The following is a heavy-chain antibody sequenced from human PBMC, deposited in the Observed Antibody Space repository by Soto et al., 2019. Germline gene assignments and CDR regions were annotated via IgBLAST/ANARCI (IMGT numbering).Heavy chain of an antibody. J-gene: IGHJ4*02. Sequence: EVQLLESGGGLVQPGRSLRLSCGASGFTFTNYPMSWVPQAPGKGLDRVSTIINEGGTRYYAHSLKGRFTISSADSKNTFYLQIHSLRADDTAVYYCAKYRDPLQWVLPCFGSWGQGTLVTVSS. CDR2: IINEGGTR. CDR1: GFTFTNYP. V-gene: IGHV3-23*01. D-gene: IGHD1-26*01. CDR3: AKYRDPLQWVLPCFGS.